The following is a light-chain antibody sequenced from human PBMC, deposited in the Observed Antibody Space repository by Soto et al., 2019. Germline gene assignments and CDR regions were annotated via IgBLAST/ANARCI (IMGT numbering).Light chain of an antibody. CDR1: QSVTNNY. CDR2: DAS. V-gene: IGKV3D-20*01. Sequence: EIVLTQSPVTLALSPGDRATLSCGASQSVTNNYLAWYQHKPGLAPRVLIYDASRRATGIPDRFSGSGSGTDFTLTISRLEPEDFAVYYCQQHGSSPWTFGQGTKVETK. J-gene: IGKJ1*01. CDR3: QQHGSSPWT.